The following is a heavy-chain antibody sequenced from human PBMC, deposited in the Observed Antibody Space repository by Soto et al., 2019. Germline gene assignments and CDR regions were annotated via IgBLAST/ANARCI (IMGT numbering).Heavy chain of an antibody. CDR3: ARVSTTTVTLYY. CDR1: GYTFTSYG. CDR2: ISAYNGNT. V-gene: IGHV1-18*01. Sequence: ASVKVSCKASGYTFTSYGISWVRQAPGQGLEWMGWISAYNGNTNYAQMLQGRVTMTTDTSTSTAYMELRSLGSDDTAVYYCARVSTTTVTLYYWGQGTLVTVSS. J-gene: IGHJ4*02. D-gene: IGHD4-17*01.